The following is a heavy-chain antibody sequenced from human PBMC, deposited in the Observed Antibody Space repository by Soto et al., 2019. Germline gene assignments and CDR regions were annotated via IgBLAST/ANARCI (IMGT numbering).Heavy chain of an antibody. CDR3: AKDMFSSSSAGTFDY. D-gene: IGHD6-6*01. CDR2: ISWQSGSI. CDR1: GFIFDDYA. V-gene: IGHV3-9*01. Sequence: EVQLVESGGGLAQPGRSLRLSCAASGFIFDDYAMHWVRQAPGKGLEWVSGISWQSGSIRYADSVKGRFTISRDNAKNSLYLQMNSRRVEDTALYYCAKDMFSSSSAGTFDYWGQGILVTVSS. J-gene: IGHJ4*02.